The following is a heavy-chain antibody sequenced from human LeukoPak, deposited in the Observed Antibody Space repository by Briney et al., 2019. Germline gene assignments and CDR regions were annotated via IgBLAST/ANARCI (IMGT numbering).Heavy chain of an antibody. J-gene: IGHJ4*02. Sequence: GGSLRLSCVGSGFTISNYWMHWVRQAPGTGLVWVSRIHPDGSITTYADSVKGRFTISRDNAKNSLFLQMNSLRAEDTAIYYCTTDTWYSAGHWGQGTLVTVSS. CDR2: IHPDGSIT. CDR3: TTDTWYSAGH. V-gene: IGHV3-74*03. CDR1: GFTISNYW. D-gene: IGHD2-15*01.